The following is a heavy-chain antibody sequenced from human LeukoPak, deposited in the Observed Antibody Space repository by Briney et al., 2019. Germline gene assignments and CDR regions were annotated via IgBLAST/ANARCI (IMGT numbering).Heavy chain of an antibody. V-gene: IGHV3-23*01. Sequence: GSLRLSCAASGFTFSSYAMSWVRQAPGKGLEWVSTISGSGGNTYHADSVRGRFTISRDNSKNTLYLQMNSLRAEDTAIYYCAKVSWANYFDYWGQGTLVTVSS. D-gene: IGHD6-13*01. CDR2: ISGSGGNT. J-gene: IGHJ4*02. CDR3: AKVSWANYFDY. CDR1: GFTFSSYA.